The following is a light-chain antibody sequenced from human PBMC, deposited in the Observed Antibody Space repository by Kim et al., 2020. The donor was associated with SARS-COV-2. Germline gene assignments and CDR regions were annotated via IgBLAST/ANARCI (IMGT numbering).Light chain of an antibody. Sequence: EIVMTQSPATLSVSPGERATLSCRASQSVSSNLAWYQQKPGQAPRLLIYGASTRATGIPARFSGSGSGTEFTLTISSLQSEDFAVYYCQQYNIGGTFGGGTKVDIK. CDR3: QQYNIGGT. CDR2: GAS. CDR1: QSVSSN. J-gene: IGKJ4*01. V-gene: IGKV3-15*01.